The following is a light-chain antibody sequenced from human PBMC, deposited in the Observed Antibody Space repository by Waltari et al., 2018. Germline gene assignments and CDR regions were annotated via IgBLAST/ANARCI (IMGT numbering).Light chain of an antibody. Sequence: QSVLTQPPSVSAAPGQRVTISCSGSSSNIGSHYVSWYQQLPGRAPNLLIYENNKRPQGIPDRFSGSKSGTSATLGITGLQTGDEADYYCGTWDGSLSANWVFGGGTKLTVL. CDR1: SSNIGSHY. J-gene: IGLJ3*02. V-gene: IGLV1-51*02. CDR3: GTWDGSLSANWV. CDR2: ENN.